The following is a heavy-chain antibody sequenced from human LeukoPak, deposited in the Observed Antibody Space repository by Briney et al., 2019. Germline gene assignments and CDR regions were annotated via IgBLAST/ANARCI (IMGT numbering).Heavy chain of an antibody. J-gene: IGHJ6*02. V-gene: IGHV4-34*01. CDR2: INHSGST. CDR1: GGSFSGYY. CDR3: ARGRLKQWLVRYADYYYGMDV. Sequence: KPSETLSLTCAVYGGSFSGYYWSWIRQPPGKGLEWIGDINHSGSTNYNPSLKSRVTISVDTSKNQFSLKLSSVTAADTAVYYCARGRLKQWLVRYADYYYGMDVWGQGTTVTVSS. D-gene: IGHD6-19*01.